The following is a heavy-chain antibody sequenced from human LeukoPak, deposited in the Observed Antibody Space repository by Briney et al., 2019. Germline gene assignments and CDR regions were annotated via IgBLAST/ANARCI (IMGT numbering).Heavy chain of an antibody. D-gene: IGHD6-19*01. CDR1: GFTFNNDW. Sequence: GGSLRLSCVASGFTFNNDWMSWVRQAPGKGLEWVSTISAGGGSTYYADSVKGRFTISRDNSKNTLYLQMNSLRAEDTAVYYCAKSAVTVNFYYMDVWGKGTTVTVSS. V-gene: IGHV3-23*01. J-gene: IGHJ6*03. CDR2: ISAGGGST. CDR3: AKSAVTVNFYYMDV.